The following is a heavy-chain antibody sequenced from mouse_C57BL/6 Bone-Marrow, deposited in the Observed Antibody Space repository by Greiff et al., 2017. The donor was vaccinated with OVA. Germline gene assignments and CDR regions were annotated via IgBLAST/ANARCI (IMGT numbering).Heavy chain of an antibody. CDR3: ARGFITTVVADFDY. V-gene: IGHV1-54*01. CDR1: GYAFTNYL. D-gene: IGHD1-1*01. Sequence: VKVVESGAELVRPGPSVKVSCKASGYAFTNYLIEWVKQRPGQGLEWIGVINPGSGGTNYNEKFKGKATLTADKSSSTAYMQLSSLTSEDSAVYFCARGFITTVVADFDYWGQGTTLTVSS. J-gene: IGHJ2*01. CDR2: INPGSGGT.